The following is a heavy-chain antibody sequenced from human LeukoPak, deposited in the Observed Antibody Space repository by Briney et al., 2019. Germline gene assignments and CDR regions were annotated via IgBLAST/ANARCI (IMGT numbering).Heavy chain of an antibody. V-gene: IGHV3-23*01. CDR3: AKDGPDIVVVVAATYVSYYFDY. CDR1: GFTFSSYA. J-gene: IGHJ4*02. CDR2: ISGSGVST. Sequence: GGSLRLSCAPSGFTFSSYAMSWVRQAPGKGLEWVSAISGSGVSTYYADSVKGRFTISRDNSKNTLYLQMNSLRAEDTAVYYCAKDGPDIVVVVAATYVSYYFDYWGQGTLVTVSS. D-gene: IGHD2-15*01.